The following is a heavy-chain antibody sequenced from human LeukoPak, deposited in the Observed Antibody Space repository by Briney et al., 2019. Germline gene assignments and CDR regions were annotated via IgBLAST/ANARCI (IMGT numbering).Heavy chain of an antibody. CDR2: VYHSGST. CDR1: GGSINSYY. V-gene: IGHV4-59*01. J-gene: IGHJ3*02. CDR3: ARVLSSSSRLNDPFDI. D-gene: IGHD6-13*01. Sequence: SSETLSLTCTVSGGSINSYYWSWIRQPPGKGLEWIGYVYHSGSTNYNPSLKSRVSISLDTSKNQVSLKLTSVTPADTAVYYCARVLSSSSRLNDPFDIWGQGTMVTVSS.